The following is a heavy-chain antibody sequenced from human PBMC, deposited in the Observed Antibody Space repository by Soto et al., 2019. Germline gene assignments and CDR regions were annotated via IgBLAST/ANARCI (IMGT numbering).Heavy chain of an antibody. CDR2: IYYSGST. CDR3: ARDRWGEDGSGSYSLDY. V-gene: IGHV4-59*01. CDR1: GGSISSYY. J-gene: IGHJ4*02. Sequence: QVQLQESGPGLVKPSETLSLTCTVSGGSISSYYWSWIRQPPGKGLEWIGYIYYSGSTNYNPSLMCRVTMSVDTSQNQVALKLSSVTAADTAVYYCARDRWGEDGSGSYSLDYWGQGTLVTVSS. D-gene: IGHD3-10*01.